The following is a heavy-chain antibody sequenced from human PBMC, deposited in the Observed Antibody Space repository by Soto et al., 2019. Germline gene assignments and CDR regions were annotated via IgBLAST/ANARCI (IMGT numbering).Heavy chain of an antibody. Sequence: SETLSLTCAVYGGSFSGYYWSWIRQPPGKGLEWIGEINHSGSTNYNPSLKRRVTISVDTSKNQFSLKLSSVTAADTAVYYCARGEADYGDYALVYWGQGTLVTVSS. J-gene: IGHJ4*02. D-gene: IGHD4-17*01. V-gene: IGHV4-34*01. CDR3: ARGEADYGDYALVY. CDR2: INHSGST. CDR1: GGSFSGYY.